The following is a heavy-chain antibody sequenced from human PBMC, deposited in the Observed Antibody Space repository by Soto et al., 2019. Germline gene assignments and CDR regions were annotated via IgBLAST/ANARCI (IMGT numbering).Heavy chain of an antibody. V-gene: IGHV3-15*01. CDR2: IKSKADGGTP. CDR1: GFTFSNAW. D-gene: IGHD1-26*01. CDR3: STGLLGTSTDDY. J-gene: IGHJ4*02. Sequence: EVQLVESGGGLVEPGGSLRLSVVVSGFTFSNAWMRWVRQAPGKGMEWVGRIKSKADGGTPEYAASVEGRFTISRDDSKNTLYLQLDGLKTEDTAVYYCSTGLLGTSTDDYWGQGTLVTVSS.